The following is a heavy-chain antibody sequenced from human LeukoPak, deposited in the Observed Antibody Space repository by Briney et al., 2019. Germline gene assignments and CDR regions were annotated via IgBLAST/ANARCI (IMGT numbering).Heavy chain of an antibody. V-gene: IGHV4-4*02. Sequence: PSGTLSLTCAVSGGSISSSNWWSWVRQPPGKGLEWIGEIYHSGSTNYNPSLKSRVTISVDKSKNQFSLKLSSVTAADTAVYYCARDQYYYGSGKGHWFDPWGQGTPVTVSS. CDR1: GGSISSSNW. CDR2: IYHSGST. D-gene: IGHD3-10*01. CDR3: ARDQYYYGSGKGHWFDP. J-gene: IGHJ5*02.